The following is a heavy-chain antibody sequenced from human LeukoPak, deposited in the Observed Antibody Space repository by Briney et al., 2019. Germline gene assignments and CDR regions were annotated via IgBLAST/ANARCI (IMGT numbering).Heavy chain of an antibody. Sequence: PGRSLRLSCAASGFTFTSYSMHWLRQAPGKGLQWAAVISYDGSKKNYADSVKGRFTISRDNSKNTLYLQMNSLRAEDTAVYYCAKDFSMVHYFDYWGQGTLVTVSS. J-gene: IGHJ4*02. CDR1: GFTFTSYS. V-gene: IGHV3-30-3*01. CDR2: ISYDGSKK. D-gene: IGHD3-10*01. CDR3: AKDFSMVHYFDY.